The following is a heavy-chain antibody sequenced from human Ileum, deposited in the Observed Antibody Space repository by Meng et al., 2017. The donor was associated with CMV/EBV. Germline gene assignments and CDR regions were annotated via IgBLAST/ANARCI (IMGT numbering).Heavy chain of an antibody. J-gene: IGHJ4*02. CDR1: GGALNRSTYF. D-gene: IGHD5-12*01. V-gene: IGHV4-39*01. Sequence: SETLSPTCTVSGGALNRSTYFWGWIRQPPGKGLEWIGSIFYSGSTYYNPSLKSRVSISVDTSKNQFSLKLDSVTAADTAVYFCARRLGYEFDSWGQGSLVTVSS. CDR3: ARRLGYEFDS. CDR2: IFYSGST.